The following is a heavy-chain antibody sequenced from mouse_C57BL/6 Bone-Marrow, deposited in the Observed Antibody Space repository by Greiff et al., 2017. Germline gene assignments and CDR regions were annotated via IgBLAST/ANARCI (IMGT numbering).Heavy chain of an antibody. CDR3: GTGKGFAY. J-gene: IGHJ3*01. Sequence: EVQLQQSGPELVKPGASVQISCKASGYTFTDYYMNWVKQSHGKSLEWIGDINPNNGGTSYNQKFKGKATLTVDKSSSTAYMELRSLTSEDSAVYYCGTGKGFAYWGQGTLVTVSA. D-gene: IGHD4-1*01. CDR1: GYTFTDYY. V-gene: IGHV1-26*01. CDR2: INPNNGGT.